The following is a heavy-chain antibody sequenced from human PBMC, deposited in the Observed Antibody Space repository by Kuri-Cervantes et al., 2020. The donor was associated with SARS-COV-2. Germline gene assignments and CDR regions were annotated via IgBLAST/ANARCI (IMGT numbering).Heavy chain of an antibody. D-gene: IGHD3-16*01. CDR3: ARGRIMITFGGVEPFDY. Sequence: LSLTCAASGFTFSNAWMSWVRQAPGKGLEWVANIKQDGSEKYYVDSVKGRFTISRDNAKNSLYLQMNSLRAEDTAVYYCARGRIMITFGGVEPFDYWGQGTLVTVSS. V-gene: IGHV3-7*02. J-gene: IGHJ4*02. CDR2: IKQDGSEK. CDR1: GFTFSNAW.